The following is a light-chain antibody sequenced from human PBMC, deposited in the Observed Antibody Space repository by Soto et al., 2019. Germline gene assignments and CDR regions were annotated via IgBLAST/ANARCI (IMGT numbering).Light chain of an antibody. CDR3: QQRSNWPPWT. CDR1: QSVSSY. Sequence: EIVLTQSPATLSLSPGERATLSCRASQSVSSYLAWYQQKPGQAPRLLIYDASNRATGIPARFSGSGCGTDFSLPISSREPEDVAVYYCQQRSNWPPWTFGQGTKVDIK. V-gene: IGKV3-11*01. CDR2: DAS. J-gene: IGKJ1*01.